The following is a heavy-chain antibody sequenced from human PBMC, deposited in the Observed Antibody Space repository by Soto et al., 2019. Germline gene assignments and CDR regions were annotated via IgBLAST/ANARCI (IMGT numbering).Heavy chain of an antibody. CDR1: GGTINSGDYF. J-gene: IGHJ6*02. V-gene: IGHV4-30-4*01. CDR3: ARSLLRFLEWFLYYYYGMDV. Sequence: SETLSLTCSVSGGTINSGDYFWSWIRQPPGKGLEWIGSIFYTGSTYYSPSLKSRASMSMDTSKNLFSLRLRSLTAADTAVYYCARSLLRFLEWFLYYYYGMDVWGQGTTVTVSS. CDR2: IFYTGST. D-gene: IGHD3-3*01.